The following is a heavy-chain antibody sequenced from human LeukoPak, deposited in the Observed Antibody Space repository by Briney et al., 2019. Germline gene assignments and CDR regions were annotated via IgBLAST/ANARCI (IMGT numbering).Heavy chain of an antibody. V-gene: IGHV3-38-3*01. J-gene: IGHJ4*02. D-gene: IGHD6-6*01. CDR1: GFTVSSNE. CDR2: ISGGST. Sequence: GSLRLSCAASGFTVSSNEMSWVRRAPGKGLEWVSSISGGSTYYADPRKGRFTISRDNSKNTLHLEMNSERAEDTSVYYCKKDTGGEYSSSSPLRYWGQGTLVTVSS. CDR3: KKDTGGEYSSSSPLRY.